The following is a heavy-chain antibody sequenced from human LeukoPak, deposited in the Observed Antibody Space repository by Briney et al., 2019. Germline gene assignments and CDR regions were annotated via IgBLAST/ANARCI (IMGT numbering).Heavy chain of an antibody. CDR1: GYSFTSYW. V-gene: IGHV5-51*01. D-gene: IGHD1-1*01. Sequence: ASVKVSCKASGYSFTSYWIAWVRQMPGKGLEWMGIIYPSDSDTRYSPSFQGQVTISADKSIATAYLQWSSLKASDTAMYYCARPPTTGTIDAFDIWGQGTMVTVSS. J-gene: IGHJ3*02. CDR2: IYPSDSDT. CDR3: ARPPTTGTIDAFDI.